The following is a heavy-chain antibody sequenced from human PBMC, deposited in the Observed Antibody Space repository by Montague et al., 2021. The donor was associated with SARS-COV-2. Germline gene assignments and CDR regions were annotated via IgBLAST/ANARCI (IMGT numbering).Heavy chain of an antibody. CDR1: GGSISNYY. CDR2: FYYIGST. Sequence: SETLSLTCTVSGGSISNYYWSWIRQPPGRGLEWIGYFYYIGSTDYSPSLKSRVTISLDTSKNQFSLKVTSVTAADTAVYYCARGGGYYNYGLDVWGPGTTVTVSS. J-gene: IGHJ6*02. CDR3: ARGGGYYNYGLDV. V-gene: IGHV4-59*13. D-gene: IGHD3-22*01.